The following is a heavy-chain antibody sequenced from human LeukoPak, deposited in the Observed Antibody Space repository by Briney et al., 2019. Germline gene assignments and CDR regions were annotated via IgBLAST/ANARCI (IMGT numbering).Heavy chain of an antibody. Sequence: GGSLRLSCAASGFTFTSHGMHWVRQAPGKGLEWVADTSYDGSKKDYADSVKGRFTISRDDSENTVYLQMNSLRTDDTAVYYCARDRSGTYSVDYWGLGTLVTISS. V-gene: IGHV3-30*04. CDR3: ARDRSGTYSVDY. CDR1: GFTFTSHG. D-gene: IGHD1-26*01. J-gene: IGHJ4*02. CDR2: TSYDGSKK.